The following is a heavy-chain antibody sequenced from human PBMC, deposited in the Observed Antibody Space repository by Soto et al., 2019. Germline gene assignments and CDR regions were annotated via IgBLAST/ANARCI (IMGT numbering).Heavy chain of an antibody. D-gene: IGHD3-10*01. CDR1: GFTFSEYA. J-gene: IGHJ3*02. V-gene: IGHV3-23*01. CDR3: AKDSITHNGIYDPFDI. Sequence: GGSLRLSCAASGFTFSEYAMSWVRQAPGRGLELCSAIGGYASRPDYVDSEKGRFTFSRDNASFKLYLQMDILGAEDTAVYYRAKDSITHNGIYDPFDIWGQGTMVTVSS. CDR2: IGGYASRP.